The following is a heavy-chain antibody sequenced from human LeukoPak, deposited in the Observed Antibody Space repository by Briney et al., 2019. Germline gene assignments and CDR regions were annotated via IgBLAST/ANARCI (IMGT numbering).Heavy chain of an antibody. CDR3: ARNWNWDYYFDY. CDR2: ISSSGNTV. J-gene: IGHJ4*02. CDR1: GFTFSSYE. D-gene: IGHD1-7*01. V-gene: IGHV3-48*03. Sequence: GGSLRLSCAASGFTFSSYEMNWVRQAPGKGLEWVSYISSSGNTVYYADSVKGRFTISRDNAKNSLYLQMNSLGAEDTAVYYCARNWNWDYYFDYWGQGTLVTVSS.